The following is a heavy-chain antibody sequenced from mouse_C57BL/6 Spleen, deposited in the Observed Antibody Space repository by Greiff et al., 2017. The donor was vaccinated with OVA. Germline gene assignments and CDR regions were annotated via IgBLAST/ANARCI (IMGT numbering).Heavy chain of an antibody. CDR3: ARYYGSSHWYFDV. V-gene: IGHV1-55*01. CDR1: GYTFTSYW. Sequence: QVQLQQPGAELVKPGASVKMSCKASGYTFTSYWITWVKQRPGQGLEWIGDIYPGSGSTNYNGKFKGKATLTADKSSSTAYMQLSSLTSEDSAVYFCARYYGSSHWYFDVWGTGTTVTVSS. CDR2: IYPGSGST. J-gene: IGHJ1*03. D-gene: IGHD1-1*01.